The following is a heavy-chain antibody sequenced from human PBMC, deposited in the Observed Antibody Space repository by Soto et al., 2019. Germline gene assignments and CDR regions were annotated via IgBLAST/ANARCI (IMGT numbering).Heavy chain of an antibody. Sequence: QLQLQESGPGLVKPSETLSLTCSVSGGSISSSTYYWVWIRQSPGKGLEWIGRVYKSGGTYYNPSLQSRVSMSVDTPNNQFSLRINSVTAADTALYSGARHHAAGYYFDYWGQGILVTVSS. CDR2: VYKSGGT. D-gene: IGHD2-2*01. CDR3: ARHHAAGYYFDY. J-gene: IGHJ4*02. CDR1: GGSISSSTYY. V-gene: IGHV4-39*01.